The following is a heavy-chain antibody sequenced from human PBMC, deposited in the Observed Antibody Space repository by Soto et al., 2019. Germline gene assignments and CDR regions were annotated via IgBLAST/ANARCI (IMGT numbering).Heavy chain of an antibody. Sequence: ASVKVSCKASAYTFTSYDIKWVREATGQGLEWMGWMNPNSGNTGYAQKFQGIVTMTRNTSISTAYMELSSLRSEDTAVYYCSRGLRFLEWLVYWGQGTLVTVSS. D-gene: IGHD3-3*01. CDR1: AYTFTSYD. CDR3: SRGLRFLEWLVY. J-gene: IGHJ4*02. V-gene: IGHV1-8*02. CDR2: MNPNSGNT.